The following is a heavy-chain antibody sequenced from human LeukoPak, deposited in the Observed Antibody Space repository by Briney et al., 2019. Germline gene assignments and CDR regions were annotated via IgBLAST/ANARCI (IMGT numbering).Heavy chain of an antibody. CDR1: GYTFTSYY. D-gene: IGHD6-13*01. CDR3: ARAAAGTTWFDP. CDR2: INPSGGST. J-gene: IGHJ5*02. V-gene: IGHV1-46*01. Sequence: ASVKVSCKASGYTFTSYYMHWVRQAPGQGLEWMGIINPSGGSTSYAQKFQGRVTMTRDTSTSTVYMELSSLRSEDTAVHYCARAAAGTTWFDPWGQGTLVTVSS.